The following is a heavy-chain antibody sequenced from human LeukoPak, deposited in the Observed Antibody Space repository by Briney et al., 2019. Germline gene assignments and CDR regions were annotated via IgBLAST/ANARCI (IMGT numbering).Heavy chain of an antibody. CDR3: ARADYSGYPYYFDY. CDR2: IIPIFGTA. CDR1: GGTFSSYA. V-gene: IGHV1-69*05. Sequence: VASVKVSCKASGGTFSSYAISWVRQAPGQGLEWMGGIIPIFGTANYAQKFQGRVTITTDESTSTAYMELSSLRSDDTAVYYCARADYSGYPYYFDYWGQGTLVTVSS. D-gene: IGHD5-12*01. J-gene: IGHJ4*02.